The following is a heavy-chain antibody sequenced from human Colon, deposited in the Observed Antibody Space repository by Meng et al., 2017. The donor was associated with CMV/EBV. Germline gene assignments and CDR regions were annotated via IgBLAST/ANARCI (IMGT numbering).Heavy chain of an antibody. D-gene: IGHD6-13*01. Sequence: QWQLQQGGPARFEPSEHRSLTCAVYGGSFSVYYLSWIRQPPGKGLEWIGEINHSRSTTYNPSLKSRVTRSVDTSKNQFSLKLSSVTAADTAVYYCASILFAAAAGGWGGYWGQGTLVTVSS. V-gene: IGHV4-34*01. J-gene: IGHJ4*02. CDR1: GGSFSVYY. CDR2: INHSRST. CDR3: ASILFAAAAGGWGGY.